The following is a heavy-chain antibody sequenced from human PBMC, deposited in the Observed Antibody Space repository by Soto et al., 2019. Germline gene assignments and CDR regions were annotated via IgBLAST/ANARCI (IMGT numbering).Heavy chain of an antibody. CDR3: ARHGVTPNSRSNYGMDV. D-gene: IGHD7-27*01. CDR2: IDPSDSYT. V-gene: IGHV5-10-1*01. Sequence: GESLKISCKGSGYSFTSYWISWVRQMPGKGLEWMGRIDPSDSYTNYSPSFQGHVTISADKSISTAYLQWSSLKASDTAMYYCARHGVTPNSRSNYGMDVWGQGTTVTVSS. J-gene: IGHJ6*02. CDR1: GYSFTSYW.